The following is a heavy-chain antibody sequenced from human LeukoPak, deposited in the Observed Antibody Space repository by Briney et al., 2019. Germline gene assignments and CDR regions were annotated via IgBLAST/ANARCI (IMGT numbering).Heavy chain of an antibody. CDR1: GFTVSSNY. CDR2: IDSGGRT. Sequence: GGSLRLSCAPSGFTVSSNYMSWVPQAPRKGLEWVSGIDSGGRTYYADSVKGRFTIFRDNYKNTLYLQMNSLRAEDTAVYYCARGSDGWTYYYYYYMDVWGKGTTVTIYS. D-gene: IGHD3-10*01. CDR3: ARGSDGWTYYYYYYMDV. V-gene: IGHV3-66*01. J-gene: IGHJ6*03.